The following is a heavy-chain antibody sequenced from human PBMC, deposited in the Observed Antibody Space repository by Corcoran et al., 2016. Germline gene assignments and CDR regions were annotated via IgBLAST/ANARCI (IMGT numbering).Heavy chain of an antibody. D-gene: IGHD3-22*01. CDR1: GFTFSRYW. CDR3: ASSRYYDTSGYSQEF. V-gene: IGHV3-74*01. CDR2: INSDGSST. Sequence: EVQLVESGGGLVQPGGSLRLSCAASGFTFSRYWMHWVRQAPGKGLVWVSRINSDGSSTSYADSVKGRFTISRDNAKNTLYLQVNSLRAEYTAVYYCASSRYYDTSGYSQEFWGQGTLVTVSS. J-gene: IGHJ4*02.